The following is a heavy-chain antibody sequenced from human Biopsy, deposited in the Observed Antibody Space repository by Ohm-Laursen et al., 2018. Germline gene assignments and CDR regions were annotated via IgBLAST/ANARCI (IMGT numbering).Heavy chain of an antibody. CDR1: GYTFTDYY. CDR2: MNPDSGNT. J-gene: IGHJ5*02. Sequence: ASVKVSCKASGYTFTDYYVHWVRQAPGHGLEWMGWMNPDSGNTGYAQNFQGRVTMTRNTSISTAYMELSSLRSEDTAVYFCARADPPLFYYGSGSSNWFDPWGQGTLVTVSS. CDR3: ARADPPLFYYGSGSSNWFDP. V-gene: IGHV1-8*02. D-gene: IGHD3-10*01.